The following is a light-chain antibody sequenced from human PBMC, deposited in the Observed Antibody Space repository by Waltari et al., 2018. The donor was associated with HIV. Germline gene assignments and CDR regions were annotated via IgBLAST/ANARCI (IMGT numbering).Light chain of an antibody. V-gene: IGLV1-44*01. J-gene: IGLJ2*01. CDR3: AVWDDSLNGVV. CDR1: RSNIGTTT. CDR2: SND. Sequence: QSVLTQPPSASATPGQGVGISCSGSRSNIGTTTVNWYQHLPGTAPKLLNYSNDQRPSGVPDRISGSKSGTSASLAISGLQSEDEADYYCAVWDDSLNGVVFGGGTKLTVL.